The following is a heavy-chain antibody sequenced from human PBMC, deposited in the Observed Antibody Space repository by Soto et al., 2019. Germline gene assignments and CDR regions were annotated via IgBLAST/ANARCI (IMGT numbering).Heavy chain of an antibody. CDR3: AKHRGYSSDFDY. Sequence: EVQLLESGGTLVQPGGSLRLSCAASGFTFSDYVMSWVRQAPGKGLQWVSAISGRGGSTYYADSVKGRFTISRDNSKNTLYLQMNSLRVEDTAVYYCAKHRGYSSDFDYWGQGTLVTVSS. CDR1: GFTFSDYV. J-gene: IGHJ4*02. CDR2: ISGRGGST. D-gene: IGHD5-12*01. V-gene: IGHV3-23*01.